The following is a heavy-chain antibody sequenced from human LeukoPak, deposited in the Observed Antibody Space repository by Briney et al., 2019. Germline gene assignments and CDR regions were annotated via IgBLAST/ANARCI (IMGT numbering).Heavy chain of an antibody. CDR2: ISYDGSNK. J-gene: IGHJ4*02. CDR1: GITFSSYG. D-gene: IGHD3-16*01. V-gene: IGHV3-30*18. CDR3: AKVGGSQGVFDY. Sequence: GRSLRLSCAASGITFSSYGMHWVRQAPGKGLEWVAVISYDGSNKYYADSVKGRFTISRDNSKNTLYLQMNSLRAEDTAVYYCAKVGGSQGVFDYWGQGTLVTVSS.